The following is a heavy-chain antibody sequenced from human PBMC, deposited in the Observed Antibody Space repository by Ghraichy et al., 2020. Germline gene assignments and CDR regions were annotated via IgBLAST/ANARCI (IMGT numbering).Heavy chain of an antibody. D-gene: IGHD2-15*01. J-gene: IGHJ5*02. CDR2: IYTSGST. V-gene: IGHV4-4*09. Sequence: SQTLSLTCTVSGGSISSYYWSWIRQPPGKGLEWIGYIYTSGSTNYNPSLKSRVTISVDTSKNQFSLKLSSVTAADTAVYYCARHRVAATLAGYDWFDPWGQGTLVTVSS. CDR3: ARHRVAATLAGYDWFDP. CDR1: GGSISSYY.